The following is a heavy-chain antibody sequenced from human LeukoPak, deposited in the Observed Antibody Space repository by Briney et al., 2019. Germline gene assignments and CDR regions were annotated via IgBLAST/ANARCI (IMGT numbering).Heavy chain of an antibody. CDR3: TRDRLGESGGFDP. V-gene: IGHV1-2*02. Sequence: ASVKVSCKASGYTFTDYNIHWVRQAPGQGLEWMGWMNPNSGGANYAQKFQDRVTMTRDTSISTAYMELSGVRSDDSAVYYCTRDRLGESGGFDPWGQGTLVTVSS. CDR1: GYTFTDYN. CDR2: MNPNSGGA. J-gene: IGHJ5*02. D-gene: IGHD3-16*01.